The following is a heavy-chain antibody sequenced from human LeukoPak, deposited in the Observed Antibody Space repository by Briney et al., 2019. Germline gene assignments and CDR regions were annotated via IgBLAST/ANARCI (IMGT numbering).Heavy chain of an antibody. CDR3: AIGNTVFTPYAFDI. D-gene: IGHD3-9*01. Sequence: GESLKISCKGSGYRFTSHWMGWVRQMPGKGLEWMGIIYPDDSETRYSPSFQGQVTISADKSILTAYLQWSSLKASDTAINYCAIGNTVFTPYAFDIWGQGTMVTVSS. J-gene: IGHJ3*02. CDR1: GYRFTSHW. V-gene: IGHV5-51*01. CDR2: IYPDDSET.